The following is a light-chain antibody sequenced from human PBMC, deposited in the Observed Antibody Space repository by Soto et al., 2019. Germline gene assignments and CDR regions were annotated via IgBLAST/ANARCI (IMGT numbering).Light chain of an antibody. V-gene: IGKV1-12*01. J-gene: IGKJ4*01. CDR3: QHDETFTLH. CDR1: HGIISR. CDR2: AAS. Sequence: MTQSPSSVSASVGDRITITCGASHGIISRLAWYQQKPGKAPNLLIYAASSLQSGVPSRFSGSGSGTDFTPQITSLQPEDFETSSCQHDETFTLHLAGGTXVEIK.